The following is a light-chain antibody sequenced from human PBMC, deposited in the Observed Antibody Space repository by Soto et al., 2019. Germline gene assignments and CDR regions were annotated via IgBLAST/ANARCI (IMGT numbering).Light chain of an antibody. V-gene: IGLV2-8*01. Sequence: QSALTQPPSASGSSGQSVTVSCTGNSRDVGGYNFVSWYQQHPGKAPKLMIYEVSQRPSGVPDRFSGSKSGNTASLTVSGLQAEDEGDYYCSSYAGGNNVVFGGGTKLTVL. CDR3: SSYAGGNNVV. CDR2: EVS. CDR1: SRDVGGYNF. J-gene: IGLJ2*01.